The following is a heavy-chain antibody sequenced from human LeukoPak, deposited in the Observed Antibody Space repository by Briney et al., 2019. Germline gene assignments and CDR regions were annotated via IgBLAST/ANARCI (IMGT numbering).Heavy chain of an antibody. V-gene: IGHV1-2*02. Sequence: ASVKLSCKASGYTFTGYYMHWVRQAPGQGLEWMGWINPNSGGTNYAQKFQGRVTMTRDTSISTAYMELSRLRSDDTAVYYCARDRSRDSSSWYRSRSYNWFDPWGQGTLVTVSS. CDR2: INPNSGGT. D-gene: IGHD6-13*01. J-gene: IGHJ5*02. CDR3: ARDRSRDSSSWYRSRSYNWFDP. CDR1: GYTFTGYY.